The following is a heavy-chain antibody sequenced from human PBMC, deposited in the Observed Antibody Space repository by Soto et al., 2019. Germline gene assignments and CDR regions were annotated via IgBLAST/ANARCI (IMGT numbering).Heavy chain of an antibody. J-gene: IGHJ5*02. D-gene: IGHD6-13*01. CDR3: ARGGKAAAGLRFDP. Sequence: QVQLVQSGAEVKKPGSSVKVSCKASGGTFSSYAISWVRQAPGQGLEWMGGIIPIFGTANYAQKFQGRVTITADESRSTAYRERSSLRSEDTAVYYCARGGKAAAGLRFDPWGQGTLVTVSS. CDR1: GGTFSSYA. CDR2: IIPIFGTA. V-gene: IGHV1-69*01.